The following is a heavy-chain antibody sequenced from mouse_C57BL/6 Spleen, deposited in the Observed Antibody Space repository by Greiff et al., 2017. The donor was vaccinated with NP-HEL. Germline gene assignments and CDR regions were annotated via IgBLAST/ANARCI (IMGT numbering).Heavy chain of an antibody. J-gene: IGHJ3*01. V-gene: IGHV1-26*01. CDR2: INPNNGGT. Sequence: VQLQQSGPELVKPGASVKISCKASGYTFTDYYMNWVKQSHGKSLEWIGDINPNNGGTSYNQKFKGKATLTVDKSSSTAYMELRSLTSEDSAVYYCARRWLLPYWGQGTLVTVSA. CDR3: ARRWLLPY. D-gene: IGHD2-3*01. CDR1: GYTFTDYY.